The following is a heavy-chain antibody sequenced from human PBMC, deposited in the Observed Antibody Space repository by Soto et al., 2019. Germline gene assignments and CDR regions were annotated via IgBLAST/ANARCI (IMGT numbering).Heavy chain of an antibody. CDR2: ISYDGSNK. CDR1: GFTFGSYA. Sequence: GGSLRLSCAASGFTFGSYAMPWVRQAPGKGLEWVAVISYDGSNKYYADSVKGRFTISRDNSKNTLYLQMNSLRAEDTAVYYCARDTKRQLSLNYYYYGMDVWGQGTTVTVSS. D-gene: IGHD6-6*01. J-gene: IGHJ6*02. V-gene: IGHV3-30-3*01. CDR3: ARDTKRQLSLNYYYYGMDV.